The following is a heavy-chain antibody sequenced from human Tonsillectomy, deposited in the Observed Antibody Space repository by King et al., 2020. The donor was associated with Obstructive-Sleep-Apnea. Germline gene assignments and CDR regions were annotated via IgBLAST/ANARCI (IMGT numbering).Heavy chain of an antibody. CDR1: GYTFSAYW. CDR2: IFPGDSDT. CDR3: ARQRSYYYGMDV. V-gene: IGHV5-51*01. Sequence: QLVQSGAELKKPGESLKISCKDSGYTFSAYWIGWVRQMPGKGLEWMGIIFPGDSDTRYSPSFQGQVTISADKSINTAYLQWSSLKASDTAMYYCARQRSYYYGMDVWGQGTTVTVSS. J-gene: IGHJ6*02.